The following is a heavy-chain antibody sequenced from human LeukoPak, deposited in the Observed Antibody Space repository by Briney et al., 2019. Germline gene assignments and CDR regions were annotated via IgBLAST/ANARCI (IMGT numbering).Heavy chain of an antibody. J-gene: IGHJ4*02. CDR3: ARGGTMVRGVIGGFDY. CDR2: IYHSGST. Sequence: SETLSLTCAVSGGSISSGGYSWSWIRQPPGKGLEWIGYIYHSGSTYYNPSLKSRVTISVDRSKNQFSLKLSSVTAADTAVYYCARGGTMVRGVIGGFDYWGRGTLVTVSS. CDR1: GGSISSGGYS. D-gene: IGHD3-10*01. V-gene: IGHV4-30-2*01.